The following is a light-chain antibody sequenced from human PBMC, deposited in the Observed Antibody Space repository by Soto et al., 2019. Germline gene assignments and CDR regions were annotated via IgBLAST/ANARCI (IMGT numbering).Light chain of an antibody. CDR1: ISDVGAYDY. CDR2: GVS. CDR3: SSHASSGV. J-gene: IGLJ1*01. Sequence: QSVLTQPASVAGSPGQSIAISGTGTISDVGAYDYVSWYQQHPGKAPKLIIYGVSNRPSGVSSRFSGSKSGNTASLTISGLQPEDEADYYCSSHASSGVFGTGTKVTVL. V-gene: IGLV2-14*01.